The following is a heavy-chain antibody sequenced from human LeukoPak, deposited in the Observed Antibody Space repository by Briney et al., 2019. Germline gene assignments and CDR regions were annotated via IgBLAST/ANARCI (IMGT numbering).Heavy chain of an antibody. CDR2: INPNSGGT. D-gene: IGHD1-14*01. CDR3: ARDGARMPEHWFDP. Sequence: ASVKVSCKASGGTFSSYAISWVRQAPGQGLEWMGWINPNSGGTNYAQKFQGRVTMTRDTSTSTVYMELSSLRSEDTAVYYCARDGARMPEHWFDPWGQGTLVTVSS. V-gene: IGHV1-2*02. J-gene: IGHJ5*02. CDR1: GGTFSSYA.